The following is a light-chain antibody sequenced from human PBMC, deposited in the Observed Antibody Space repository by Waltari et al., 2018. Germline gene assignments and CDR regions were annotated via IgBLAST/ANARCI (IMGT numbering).Light chain of an antibody. J-gene: IGLJ2*01. Sequence: QAVVTQEPSLTVSPGGTVTLTCASSTGPVTRGHYPYWFQQKPGQAPRTPIYATSNRHPLTPFRFPGSLLGGKAALTLSGAQPDDEADYYCLISFGGAEEIFGGGTKLTVL. CDR3: LISFGGAEEI. V-gene: IGLV7-46*01. CDR1: TGPVTRGHY. CDR2: ATS.